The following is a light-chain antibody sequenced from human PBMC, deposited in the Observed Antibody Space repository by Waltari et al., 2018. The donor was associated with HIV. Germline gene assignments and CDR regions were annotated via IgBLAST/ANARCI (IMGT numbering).Light chain of an antibody. CDR3: QSYDSSLTTTV. Sequence: QSVLTQPPSVSGDPGPMVPIYSPGTQYTIRPGYEVPWSQQFPGTAPKLLIYGNKNRASGVPDRFSGSKSGTSASLAISGLQAEDEAEYHCQSYDSSLTTTVFGGGTKLTVL. CDR2: GNK. V-gene: IGLV1-40*01. CDR1: QYTIRPGYE. J-gene: IGLJ2*01.